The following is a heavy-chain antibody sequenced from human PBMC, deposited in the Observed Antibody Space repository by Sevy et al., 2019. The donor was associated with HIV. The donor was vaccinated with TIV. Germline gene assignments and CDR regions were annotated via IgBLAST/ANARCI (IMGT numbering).Heavy chain of an antibody. CDR3: ARTPDYYDSSGYPYYYYMDV. Sequence: SETLSLTCTVSGGSISSYFWNWIRQPAGKGLEWIGRIYSSGSTNYNPPLKSRVSMSVDTSKNQFSLKLNSVTAADTAVYYCARTPDYYDSSGYPYYYYMDVWGKGTTVTVSS. D-gene: IGHD3-22*01. CDR1: GGSISSYF. J-gene: IGHJ6*03. CDR2: IYSSGST. V-gene: IGHV4-4*07.